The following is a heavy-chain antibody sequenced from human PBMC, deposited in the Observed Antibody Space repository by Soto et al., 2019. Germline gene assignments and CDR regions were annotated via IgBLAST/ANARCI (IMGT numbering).Heavy chain of an antibody. Sequence: ASVKVSCKASGYTFTSYDINWVRQATGQGFEWLGWINANSGNTNYAQKLQGRLTLTTDTSTTTAYMELRSLRSNDTAIYYCAMVDVYVTPSPQDVWGQGTTVTVSS. CDR1: GYTFTSYD. D-gene: IGHD3-16*01. CDR3: AMVDVYVTPSPQDV. V-gene: IGHV1-18*01. CDR2: INANSGNT. J-gene: IGHJ6*02.